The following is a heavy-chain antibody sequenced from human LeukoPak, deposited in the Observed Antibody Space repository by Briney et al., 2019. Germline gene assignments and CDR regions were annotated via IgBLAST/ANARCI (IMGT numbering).Heavy chain of an antibody. CDR3: ARAQADGDPIDY. V-gene: IGHV4-4*07. CDR2: IYTRGST. D-gene: IGHD4-17*01. Sequence: PSETLSLTCTVSGGSINNYYWSWIRQPAGKGLEWIGRIYTRGSTNYNPSLKSRVTMSVDTSKNQFSLKLSSVTAADTAVYYCARAQADGDPIDYWGQGTLVTVSS. J-gene: IGHJ4*02. CDR1: GGSINNYY.